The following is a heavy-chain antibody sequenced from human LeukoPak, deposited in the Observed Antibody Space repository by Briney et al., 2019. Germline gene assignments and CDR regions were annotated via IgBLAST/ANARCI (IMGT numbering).Heavy chain of an antibody. CDR3: TTDPRIRGVIIDNWFDP. V-gene: IGHV3-15*01. Sequence: GGSLRLSCAASGFTFSNAWMSWVRQAPGKGLEWVGRIKGKTDGGTTDYAAPVKGRFTISRDDSKNTLYLQMNSLKTEDTAVYYCTTDPRIRGVIIDNWFDPWGQGTLVTVSS. J-gene: IGHJ5*02. D-gene: IGHD3-10*01. CDR2: IKGKTDGGTT. CDR1: GFTFSNAW.